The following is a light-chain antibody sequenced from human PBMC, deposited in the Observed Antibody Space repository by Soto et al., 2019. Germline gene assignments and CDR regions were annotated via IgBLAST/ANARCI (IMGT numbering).Light chain of an antibody. CDR2: DAS. CDR3: QQRSNWPLT. J-gene: IGKJ4*01. V-gene: IGKV3-11*01. CDR1: QSVSSS. Sequence: DIVLTQSPATLSLSPGERATLSCRASQSVSSSLAWYQQKPGQTPRLLIYDASNRATGIPARFNGSGSGTDFTLTVISLEPEDFAVYYCQQRSNWPLTFGGGTKVEIK.